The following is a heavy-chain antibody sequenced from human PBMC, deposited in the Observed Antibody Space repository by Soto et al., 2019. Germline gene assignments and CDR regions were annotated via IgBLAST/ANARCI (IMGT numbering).Heavy chain of an antibody. J-gene: IGHJ4*02. V-gene: IGHV3-30*03. Sequence: PGGSLRLSCAASGFTFRSYGMHWVRQAPGKGLEWVAVISYDGSNKYYADSVKGRFTISRDNSKSTLYLQMNSLRAEDTAVYYCATLTSIWSGYPYYFDYWGQGTLVTVS. CDR3: ATLTSIWSGYPYYFDY. CDR1: GFTFRSYG. CDR2: ISYDGSNK. D-gene: IGHD3-3*01.